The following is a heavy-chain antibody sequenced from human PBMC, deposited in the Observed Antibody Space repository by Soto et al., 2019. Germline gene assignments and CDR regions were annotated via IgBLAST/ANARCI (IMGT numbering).Heavy chain of an antibody. D-gene: IGHD3-16*02. CDR3: ARRIMITFGGVLAILDAFDI. CDR1: GFTFSSYA. CDR2: ISGSGGST. V-gene: IGHV3-23*01. Sequence: PGGSLRLSCAASGFTFSSYAMSWVRQAPGKGLEWVSAISGSGGSTYYADSVKGRFTISRDNSKNTLYLQMNSLRAEDTAVYYCARRIMITFGGVLAILDAFDIWGQAPMVTVSS. J-gene: IGHJ3*02.